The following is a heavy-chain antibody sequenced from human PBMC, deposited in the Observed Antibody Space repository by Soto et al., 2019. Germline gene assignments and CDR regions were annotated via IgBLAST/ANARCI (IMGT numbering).Heavy chain of an antibody. CDR1: GYTFTGYY. Sequence: GASVKVSCKASGYTFTGYYMHWVRQAPGQGLEWLGWINPNSGGTNYAQKFQGWVTMTRDTSISTAYMELSRLRSDDTAVYYCARETHDYDTRWGYYYYGMDVWGQGTTVTVSS. CDR3: ARETHDYDTRWGYYYYGMDV. D-gene: IGHD3-16*01. CDR2: INPNSGGT. J-gene: IGHJ6*02. V-gene: IGHV1-2*04.